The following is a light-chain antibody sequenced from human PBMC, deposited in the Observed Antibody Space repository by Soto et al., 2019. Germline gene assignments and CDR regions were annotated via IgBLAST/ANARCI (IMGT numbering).Light chain of an antibody. CDR3: QQWGGSPPRYT. CDR2: GAS. J-gene: IGKJ2*01. Sequence: DIMLTQSPGTLSLSPGDRATLSCRASQSISSNYLAWYQQRPGQAPRLLIFGASTRAPGIPDRFSCSGSGTDFTLTVNRLEPEDFAIYYCQQWGGSPPRYTFGHGTRLEIK. V-gene: IGKV3-20*01. CDR1: QSISSNY.